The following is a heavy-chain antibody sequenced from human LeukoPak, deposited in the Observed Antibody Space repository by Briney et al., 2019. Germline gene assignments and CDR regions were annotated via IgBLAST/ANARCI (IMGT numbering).Heavy chain of an antibody. CDR3: AKAYSSSLYGDAFHI. CDR2: ITGDASVT. CDR1: GFTFKFYA. Sequence: GGSLRLSCAGSGFTFKFYAMTWVRQAPGKGLEWVSGITGDASVTYDADSVKGRFNISRDNAKNTLYLQLNSLRADDTAVYYCAKAYSSSLYGDAFHIWSQGTKVTVSP. J-gene: IGHJ3*02. V-gene: IGHV3-23*01. D-gene: IGHD6-13*01.